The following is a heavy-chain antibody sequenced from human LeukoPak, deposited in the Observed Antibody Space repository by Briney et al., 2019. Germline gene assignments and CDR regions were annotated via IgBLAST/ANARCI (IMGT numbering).Heavy chain of an antibody. Sequence: ASVKVSCKASGYTFTGYYMHWVRQAPGQGLEWMGWINPNSGGTNYAQKFQGRVTMTRDTSISTAYMELSRLRSDDTAVYYCARDPARIKPPDPYYYGSGSFDYWGQGTLVTVSS. V-gene: IGHV1-2*02. D-gene: IGHD3-10*01. CDR2: INPNSGGT. CDR3: ARDPARIKPPDPYYYGSGSFDY. J-gene: IGHJ4*02. CDR1: GYTFTGYY.